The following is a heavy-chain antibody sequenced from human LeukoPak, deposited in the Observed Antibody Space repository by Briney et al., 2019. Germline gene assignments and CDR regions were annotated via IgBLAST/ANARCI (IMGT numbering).Heavy chain of an antibody. V-gene: IGHV3-30-3*01. CDR2: IPYDGSNK. CDR1: GFTFSNYA. Sequence: GGSLRLSCAASGFTFSNYAMHWVRQAPGKGLEWVAVIPYDGSNKYYADSVKGRFTISRDNSKNTLFLQMNSLRAEDTAVYYCARSGQYCSSSSCYRWFDPWGQGTLVTVSS. CDR3: ARSGQYCSSSSCYRWFDP. J-gene: IGHJ5*02. D-gene: IGHD2-2*01.